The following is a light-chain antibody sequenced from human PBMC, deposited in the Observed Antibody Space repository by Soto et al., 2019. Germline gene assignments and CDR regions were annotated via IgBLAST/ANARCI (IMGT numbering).Light chain of an antibody. Sequence: QSALTQPASVSGSPGQSITISCTGTSSDVGGFNYVSWYQQHPGKAPKLMIYDVTNRPSGVSYRFSGSKSGNTASLTISGLQAEDEADYYCNSYTSSSTYVFGTGTKDTDL. CDR3: NSYTSSSTYV. CDR1: SSDVGGFNY. V-gene: IGLV2-14*03. J-gene: IGLJ1*01. CDR2: DVT.